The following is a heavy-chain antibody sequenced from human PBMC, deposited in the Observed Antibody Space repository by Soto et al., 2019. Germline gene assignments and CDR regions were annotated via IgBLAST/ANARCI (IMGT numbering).Heavy chain of an antibody. D-gene: IGHD5-12*01. CDR3: ARGGVDVVATSAFDY. J-gene: IGHJ4*02. CDR2: IIPIIGTA. CDR1: GGTFNNYA. Sequence: QVQLVQSGAEVKKPGSSVKVSCKASGGTFNNYAISWVRQAPGQGLGWMGGIIPIIGTADYAHKFQGRFAIGATESTGTTVMDLSSLRTEDTALYYCARGGVDVVATSAFDYCGQGTLVTVS. V-gene: IGHV1-69*01.